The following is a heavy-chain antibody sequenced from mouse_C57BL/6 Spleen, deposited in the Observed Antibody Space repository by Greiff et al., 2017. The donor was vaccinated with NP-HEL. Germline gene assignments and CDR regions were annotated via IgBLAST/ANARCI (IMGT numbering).Heavy chain of an antibody. CDR3: ARDYPGFAY. D-gene: IGHD2-4*01. CDR1: GYAFSSSW. CDR2: IYPGDGDT. Sequence: VQLQQSGPELVKPGASVKISCKASGYAFSSSWMNWVKQRPGKGLEWIGRIYPGDGDTNYNGKFKGKATLTADKSSSTAYMQLSSLTSEDSAVYFCARDYPGFAYWGQGTLVTVSA. J-gene: IGHJ3*01. V-gene: IGHV1-82*01.